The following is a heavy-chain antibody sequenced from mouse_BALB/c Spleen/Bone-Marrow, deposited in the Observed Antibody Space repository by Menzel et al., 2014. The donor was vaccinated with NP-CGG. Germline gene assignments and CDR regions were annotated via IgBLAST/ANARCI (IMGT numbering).Heavy chain of an antibody. V-gene: IGHV4-1*02. Sequence: EVKLQESGGGLVQPGGSLKLSCAASGFDFSRYWMSWVRQAPGKGLEWIGGINPDSSTINYTPSLKDKFIISRDNAKNTLYLQMSKVRSEDTALYYCAPNWDRGFAYWGQGTLATVSA. CDR1: GFDFSRYW. CDR3: APNWDRGFAY. CDR2: INPDSSTI. D-gene: IGHD4-1*01. J-gene: IGHJ3*01.